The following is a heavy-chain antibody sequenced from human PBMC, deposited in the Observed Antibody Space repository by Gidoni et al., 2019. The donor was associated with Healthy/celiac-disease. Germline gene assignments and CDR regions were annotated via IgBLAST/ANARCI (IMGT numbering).Heavy chain of an antibody. V-gene: IGHV3-48*02. Sequence: EVQLVESGGGLVQPGGSLRLSCAASGVTFSSDSMNWVRQAPGKGLEWFSYISSSSSTIYYADSVKGRFTISRDNAKNSLYLQMNSLRDEDTAVYYCARDHTRAYYYDSSGYYDYWGQGTLVTVSS. CDR3: ARDHTRAYYYDSSGYYDY. CDR1: GVTFSSDS. CDR2: ISSSSSTI. D-gene: IGHD3-22*01. J-gene: IGHJ4*02.